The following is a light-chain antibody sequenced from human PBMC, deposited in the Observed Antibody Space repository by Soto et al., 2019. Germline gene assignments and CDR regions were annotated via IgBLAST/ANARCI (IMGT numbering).Light chain of an antibody. CDR3: QQSYSTPQT. Sequence: DIQMTQSPSYLSASVGDRVTITCRASQSISSYLNWYQQKPGKAPKLLIYAASSLQSGVPSRFSGSGSGTDFTLTISSLQPEDFATYDCQQSYSTPQTVGQGTKVEIK. V-gene: IGKV1-39*01. CDR2: AAS. J-gene: IGKJ1*01. CDR1: QSISSY.